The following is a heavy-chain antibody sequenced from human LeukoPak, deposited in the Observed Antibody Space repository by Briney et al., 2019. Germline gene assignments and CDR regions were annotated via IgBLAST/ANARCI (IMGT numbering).Heavy chain of an antibody. CDR2: FDPEDGET. CDR3: ATDRAWLRRSGYYYYGVDV. V-gene: IGHV1-24*01. D-gene: IGHD5-12*01. CDR1: GYTLTELS. Sequence: ASVKVSCKVSGYTLTELSMHWVRQAPGKGLEWMGGFDPEDGETIYAQKFQGRVTMTEDTSTDTAYMELSSLRSEDTAVYYCATDRAWLRRSGYYYYGVDVWGQGTTVTVSS. J-gene: IGHJ6*02.